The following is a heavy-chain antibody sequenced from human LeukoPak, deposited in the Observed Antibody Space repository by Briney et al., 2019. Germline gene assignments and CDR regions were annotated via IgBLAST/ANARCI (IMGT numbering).Heavy chain of an antibody. Sequence: PGRSLRLSCAASGFTFSSYGMHWVRQAPGKGLEWVAVISYDGSNKCYADSVKGRFTISRDNSKNTLYLQMNSLRAEDTAVYYCARGYSYGRYWGQGTLVTVSS. D-gene: IGHD5-18*01. CDR2: ISYDGSNK. J-gene: IGHJ4*02. CDR1: GFTFSSYG. CDR3: ARGYSYGRY. V-gene: IGHV3-30*03.